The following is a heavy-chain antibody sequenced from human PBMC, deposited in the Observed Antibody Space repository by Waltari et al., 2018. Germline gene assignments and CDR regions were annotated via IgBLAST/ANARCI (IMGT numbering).Heavy chain of an antibody. CDR1: GGSISGFY. CDR2: IYYTGST. Sequence: QVQLQESGPSLLKPSETQSLTCTVSGGSISGFYCSGVRQPPGKGLDWIGDIYYTGSTNVNPALKSRVTMSVDTSKNQFSLKLSSVTAADTAFYYCARGGGGDWEWFDPWGQVTLVTVSS. V-gene: IGHV4-59*01. J-gene: IGHJ5*02. D-gene: IGHD2-21*02. CDR3: ARGGGGDWEWFDP.